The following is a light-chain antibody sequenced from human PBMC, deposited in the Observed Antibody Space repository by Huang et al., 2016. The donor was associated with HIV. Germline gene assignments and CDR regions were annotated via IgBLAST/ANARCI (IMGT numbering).Light chain of an antibody. Sequence: DIPMTQSPSSLSASVGDRVTITCQAIPDISNYLNWYQQKPGKAPQLRSDAASNLETGGRSRFSGSGSGTDFTLTISSLQPEDIETYYCQQYDNVPYTFGQGTKLEIK. V-gene: IGKV1-33*01. J-gene: IGKJ2*01. CDR2: AAS. CDR3: QQYDNVPYT. CDR1: PDISNY.